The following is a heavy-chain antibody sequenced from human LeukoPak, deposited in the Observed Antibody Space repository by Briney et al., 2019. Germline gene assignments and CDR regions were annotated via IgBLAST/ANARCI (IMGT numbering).Heavy chain of an antibody. CDR1: GGSISSGGYY. CDR2: IYYSGST. CDR3: ARDTDGYRSYYYYGMDV. D-gene: IGHD6-25*01. J-gene: IGHJ6*02. V-gene: IGHV4-31*03. Sequence: SETLSLTCTVSGGSISSGGYYWSWIRQHPGKGLGWIGYIYYSGSTYYNPSLKSRVTISVDTSKNQFSLKLSSVTAADTAVYYCARDTDGYRSYYYYGMDVWGQGTTVTVSS.